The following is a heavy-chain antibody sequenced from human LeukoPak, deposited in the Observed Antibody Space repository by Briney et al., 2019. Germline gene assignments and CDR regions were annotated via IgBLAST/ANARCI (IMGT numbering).Heavy chain of an antibody. D-gene: IGHD3-10*01. CDR2: IKQDGSEK. V-gene: IGHV3-7*01. CDR3: ARGWEGFGELSHYYYYGMDV. Sequence: GGSLRLSCAASGFTFSSYWMSWVRQAPGKGLEWVANIKQDGSEKYYVDSVKGRFTISRDNAKNSLYLQMNSLRAEDTAVYYCARGWEGFGELSHYYYYGMDVWGQGTTVTVSS. J-gene: IGHJ6*02. CDR1: GFTFSSYW.